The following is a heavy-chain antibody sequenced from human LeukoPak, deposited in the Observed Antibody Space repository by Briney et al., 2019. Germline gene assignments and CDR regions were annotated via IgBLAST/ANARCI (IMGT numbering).Heavy chain of an antibody. D-gene: IGHD4-17*01. V-gene: IGHV3-49*04. CDR3: TRGSPDNYGDYECFDP. Sequence: PGGSLRLSCTASGFTFGDYAMSWVRQAPGKGLEWVGFIRSKAYGGTTEYAASVKGRFTISRDDSKSIAYLQMNSLKTEDTAVYYCTRGSPDNYGDYECFDPWGQGTLVTVSS. CDR1: GFTFGDYA. J-gene: IGHJ5*02. CDR2: IRSKAYGGTT.